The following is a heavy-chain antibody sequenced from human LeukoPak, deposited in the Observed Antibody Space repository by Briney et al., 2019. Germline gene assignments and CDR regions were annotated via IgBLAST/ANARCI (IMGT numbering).Heavy chain of an antibody. CDR1: GFTFSSYS. V-gene: IGHV3-21*01. Sequence: SGGSLRLSCAASGFTFSSYSMNWVRQAPGKGLEWVSSISSSSSYIYYADSVKGRFTISRGNAKNSLYLQMNSLRAEDTAVYYCAVLRSVAGDGYWGQGILVTVSS. CDR2: ISSSSSYI. CDR3: AVLRSVAGDGY. J-gene: IGHJ4*02. D-gene: IGHD3-10*01.